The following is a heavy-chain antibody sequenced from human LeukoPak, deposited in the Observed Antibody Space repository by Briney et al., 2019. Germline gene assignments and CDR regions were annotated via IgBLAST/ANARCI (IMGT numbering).Heavy chain of an antibody. V-gene: IGHV4-39*07. Sequence: SETLSLTCTVSGGSISSSSYYWGWIRQPPGKGLEWIGSIYYSGSTYYNPSLKSRVTISVDTSKNQFSLKLSSVTAADTAVYYCARELSWSPYYYMDVWGKGTTVTVSS. CDR2: IYYSGST. CDR3: ARELSWSPYYYMDV. D-gene: IGHD2-15*01. CDR1: GGSISSSSYY. J-gene: IGHJ6*03.